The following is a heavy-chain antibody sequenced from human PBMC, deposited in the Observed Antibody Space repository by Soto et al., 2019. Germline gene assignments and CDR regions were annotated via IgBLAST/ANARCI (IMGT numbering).Heavy chain of an antibody. J-gene: IGHJ4*02. CDR3: ARGDLDIVVVPAAIGEDFDY. CDR2: IWYDGSNK. CDR1: GFTFSSYG. V-gene: IGHV3-33*01. Sequence: GGSLRLSCAASGFTFSSYGMHWVRQAPGKGLEWVAVIWYDGSNKYYADSVKGRFTISRDNSKNTLYLQMNSLRAEDTAVYYCARGDLDIVVVPAAIGEDFDYWGQGTLVTVSS. D-gene: IGHD2-2*02.